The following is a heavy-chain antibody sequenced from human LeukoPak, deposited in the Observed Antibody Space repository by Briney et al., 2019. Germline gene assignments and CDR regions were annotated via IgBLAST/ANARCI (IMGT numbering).Heavy chain of an antibody. Sequence: GGSLRLSCAASGFTFETYWMTWVRQAPGKGLEWVANIRQDGREKFYADSVKGRFTISRDNTKNSLYLQMNSLRTEDTGLYFCAPDRWSSLENWGQGTLLTVSS. CDR2: IRQDGREK. CDR3: APDRWSSLEN. CDR1: GFTFETYW. J-gene: IGHJ4*02. V-gene: IGHV3-7*01. D-gene: IGHD1-26*01.